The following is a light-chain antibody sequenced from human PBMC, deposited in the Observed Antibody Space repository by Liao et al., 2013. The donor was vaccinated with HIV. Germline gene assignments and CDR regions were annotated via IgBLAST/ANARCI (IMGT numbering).Light chain of an antibody. J-gene: IGLJ3*02. CDR3: QAWDNYSWV. Sequence: SYELTQPPSVSVSPGQTASVTCSGDELGERYVSWYQQRPGQSPLLVIYEDTKRPSAIPERFSGSNSGNTATLTITGTQALDEADYYCQAWDNYSWVFGGGTKLTVL. V-gene: IGLV3-1*01. CDR1: ELGERY. CDR2: EDT.